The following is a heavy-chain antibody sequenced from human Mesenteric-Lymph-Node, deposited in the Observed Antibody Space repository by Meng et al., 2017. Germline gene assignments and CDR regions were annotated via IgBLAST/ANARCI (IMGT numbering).Heavy chain of an antibody. D-gene: IGHD5-12*01. CDR3: ARDLGVATSIAGFVY. CDR2: IYYSGST. CDR1: GGSISSGDYY. Sequence: QVQLQESGPGLVKPSQTLSLICTVSGGSISSGDYYWSWIRQPPGKGLEWIGYIYYSGSTYYNPSLKSRVTISVDTSKNQFSLRLSSVTAADTAVYYCARDLGVATSIAGFVYWGQGTLVPSPQ. V-gene: IGHV4-30-4*01. J-gene: IGHJ4*02.